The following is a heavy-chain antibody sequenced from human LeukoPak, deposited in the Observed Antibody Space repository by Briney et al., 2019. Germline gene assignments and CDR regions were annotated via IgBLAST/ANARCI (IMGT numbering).Heavy chain of an antibody. J-gene: IGHJ4*02. D-gene: IGHD3-3*02. CDR3: AKDMDPKLLGLNCDY. V-gene: IGHV3-9*01. Sequence: GGSLRLSCAASGFTFDDYAMHWVRQAPGKGLEWVSGISWNSGSTGYADSVKGRFTISRDNAKNSLYLQMNSLRAEDTALYYCAKDMDPKLLGLNCDYWGQGTLVTVSS. CDR2: ISWNSGST. CDR1: GFTFDDYA.